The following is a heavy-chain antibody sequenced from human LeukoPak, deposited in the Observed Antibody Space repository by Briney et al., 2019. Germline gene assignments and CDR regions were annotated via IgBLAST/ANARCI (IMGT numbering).Heavy chain of an antibody. CDR3: AGDQGGSAHRHAFDI. Sequence: KPSETLSLTCTVSGGSISSYYWSWIRQPPGKGLEWIGYVYYSGSTNYNPSLKSRLTISVDTSKNQFSLKLSSMTAADTAVYYCAGDQGGSAHRHAFDIWGQGTLVTVSS. D-gene: IGHD1-26*01. CDR1: GGSISSYY. V-gene: IGHV4-59*01. J-gene: IGHJ3*02. CDR2: VYYSGST.